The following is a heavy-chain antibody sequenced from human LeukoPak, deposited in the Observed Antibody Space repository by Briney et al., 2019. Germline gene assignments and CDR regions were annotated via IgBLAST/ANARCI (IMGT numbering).Heavy chain of an antibody. J-gene: IGHJ4*02. CDR1: GFTFSSYA. CDR2: ISGSGGST. D-gene: IGHD3-22*01. V-gene: IGHV3-23*01. CDR3: ARDLDYYDSSGYQTYYFDY. Sequence: TGGSLRLSCAASGFTFSSYAMSWVRQAPGKGLEWVSAISGSGGSTYYADSVKGRFTISRDNSKNTLYLQMNSLRAEDTAVYYCARDLDYYDSSGYQTYYFDYWGQGTLVTVSS.